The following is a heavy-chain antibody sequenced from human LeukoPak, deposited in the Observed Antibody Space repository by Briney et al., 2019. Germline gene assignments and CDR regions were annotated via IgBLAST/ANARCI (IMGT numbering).Heavy chain of an antibody. J-gene: IGHJ5*02. CDR1: GGSISSYY. CDR2: IYYSGST. V-gene: IGHV4-59*08. Sequence: SETLSLTCTVSGGSISSYYWSWIRQPPGKGLEWIGYIYYSGSTNYNPSLKSRVTISVDTSKNQFSLKLSSVTAADTAVYYCARLKYSSFDPWGQGTLVTVSS. CDR3: ARLKYSSFDP. D-gene: IGHD6-19*01.